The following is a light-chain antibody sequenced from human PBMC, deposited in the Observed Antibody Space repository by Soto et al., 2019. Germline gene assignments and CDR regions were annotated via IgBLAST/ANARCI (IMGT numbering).Light chain of an antibody. Sequence: DIVMTQTPLSSPVTLGQPASISCRSSESLLHIDGTTYLSWLQQRPGQPPRVIIYKISDRLSGVQDRFSGSGVGTDFTLKISRVEAEDVGVYYCMQATHFPRTFGQGTKVDIK. CDR2: KIS. CDR1: ESLLHIDGTTY. J-gene: IGKJ1*01. CDR3: MQATHFPRT. V-gene: IGKV2-24*01.